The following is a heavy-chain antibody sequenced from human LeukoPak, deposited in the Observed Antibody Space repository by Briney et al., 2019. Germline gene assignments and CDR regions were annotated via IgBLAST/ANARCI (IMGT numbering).Heavy chain of an antibody. CDR2: ISETGINT. Sequence: GGSLRLSCAASGFTFSSYAMNCVRHAPGEGLEWVSSISETGINTYYADSVKGRFAISRNNSKNTLYLQMNSLRAEDTAVYYCAKIGTTFYYYYMDVWGKGTTVTVSS. J-gene: IGHJ6*03. V-gene: IGHV3-23*01. CDR3: AKIGTTFYYYYMDV. CDR1: GFTFSSYA. D-gene: IGHD1-7*01.